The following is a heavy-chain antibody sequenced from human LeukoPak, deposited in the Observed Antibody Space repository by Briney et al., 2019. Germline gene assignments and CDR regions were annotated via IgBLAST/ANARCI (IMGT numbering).Heavy chain of an antibody. CDR1: GFTFSSYS. CDR3: ARDRSYSSSESSYYYYMDV. V-gene: IGHV3-21*01. Sequence: GGSLRLSCAASGFTFSSYSMNWVRQAPGKGLEWVSSISSSSSYIYYADPVKGRFTISRDNAKNSLYLQMNSLRAEDTAVYYCARDRSYSSSESSYYYYMDVWGKGTTVTVSS. J-gene: IGHJ6*03. CDR2: ISSSSSYI. D-gene: IGHD6-6*01.